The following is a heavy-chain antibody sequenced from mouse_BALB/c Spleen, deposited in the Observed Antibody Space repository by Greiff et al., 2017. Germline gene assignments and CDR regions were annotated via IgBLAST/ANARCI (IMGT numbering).Heavy chain of an antibody. CDR2: IDPANGNT. Sequence: VQLQQSGAELVKPGASVKLSCTASGFNIKDTYMHWVKQRPEQGLEWIGRIDPANGNTKYDPKFQGKATITADTSSNTAYLQLSSLTSEDTAVYYSAIESFYDGYYGAYWGPGTLGTVSA. CDR3: AIESFYDGYYGAY. J-gene: IGHJ3*01. V-gene: IGHV14-3*02. D-gene: IGHD2-3*01. CDR1: GFNIKDTY.